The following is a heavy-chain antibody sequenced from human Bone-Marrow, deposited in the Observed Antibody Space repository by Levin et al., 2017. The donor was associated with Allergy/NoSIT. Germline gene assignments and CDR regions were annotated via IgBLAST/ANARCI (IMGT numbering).Heavy chain of an antibody. V-gene: IGHV3-23*01. J-gene: IGHJ6*02. CDR3: AKKGGSPFSLYYYYGMDV. D-gene: IGHD1-26*01. Sequence: GGSLRLSCAASGFTFSSYAMSWVRQAPGKGLEWVSAISGSGGSTYYADSVKGRFTISRDNSKNTLYLQMNSLRAEDTAVYYCAKKGGSPFSLYYYYGMDVWGQGTTVTVSS. CDR1: GFTFSSYA. CDR2: ISGSGGST.